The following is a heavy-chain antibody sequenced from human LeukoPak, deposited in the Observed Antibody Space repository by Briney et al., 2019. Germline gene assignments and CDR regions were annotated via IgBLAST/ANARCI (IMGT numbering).Heavy chain of an antibody. J-gene: IGHJ4*02. CDR2: ISGSGGST. CDR3: AKEGVWDIAAAGTFYFDY. V-gene: IGHV3-23*01. Sequence: GGSLRLSCAASGFTFSSYAMSWVRQAPGKGLEWVSAISGSGGSTYYADSVKGRFTISRDNSKNTLYLQMNSLRAEDTALYYCAKEGVWDIAAAGTFYFDYWGQGTLVTVSS. D-gene: IGHD6-13*01. CDR1: GFTFSSYA.